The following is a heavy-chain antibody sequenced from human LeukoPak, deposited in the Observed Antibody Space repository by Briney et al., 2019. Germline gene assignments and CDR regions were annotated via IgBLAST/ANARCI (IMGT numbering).Heavy chain of an antibody. Sequence: PSETLSLTCTVSGASISSSSYYWGWIRQPPGKGLEWIGSIYYGGSTYYNPSLKSGVTISVDTSKNQFSLKVNSVTAADTAVYYCARDAGHQLSRRNYYAMDVWGQGTTVTVSS. J-gene: IGHJ6*02. V-gene: IGHV4-39*07. CDR3: ARDAGHQLSRRNYYAMDV. CDR2: IYYGGST. CDR1: GASISSSSYY. D-gene: IGHD2-2*01.